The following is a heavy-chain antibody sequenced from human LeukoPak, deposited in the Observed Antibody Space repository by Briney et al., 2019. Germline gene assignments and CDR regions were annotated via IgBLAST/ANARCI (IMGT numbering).Heavy chain of an antibody. Sequence: PSETLSLTCAVYGGSFSSYYWSWIRQPPGKGLERIGEINHSGSTNYNPSLKSRVSISVDTSKNQFSLRLSSVTAADTAIYYCARLRSYGGNRGIDYWGQGTLVAVSS. J-gene: IGHJ4*02. CDR1: GGSFSSYY. D-gene: IGHD4-23*01. V-gene: IGHV4-34*01. CDR3: ARLRSYGGNRGIDY. CDR2: INHSGST.